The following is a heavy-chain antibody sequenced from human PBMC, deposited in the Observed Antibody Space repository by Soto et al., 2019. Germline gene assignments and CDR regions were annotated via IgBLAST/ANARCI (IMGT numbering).Heavy chain of an antibody. CDR1: GGTFSSYT. CDR3: ARPSLADAGYSSGYFDY. Sequence: SVTVSCKASGGTFSSYTISWVRQAPGQGLEWVGRIIPILGIANYAQKFQGRVTITADKSTSTAYMELSSLRSEDTAVYYCARPSLADAGYSSGYFDYWGQGTLVTVSS. D-gene: IGHD6-19*01. CDR2: IIPILGIA. V-gene: IGHV1-69*02. J-gene: IGHJ4*02.